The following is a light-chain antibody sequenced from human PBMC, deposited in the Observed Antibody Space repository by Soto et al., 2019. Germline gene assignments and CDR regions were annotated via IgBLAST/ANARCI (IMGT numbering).Light chain of an antibody. CDR2: AAS. V-gene: IGKV1-39*01. J-gene: IGKJ5*01. Sequence: DIQMTQSPSSLSASVGDRVTITCRASESISRHLNWYQQKPGKAPKLLIYAASSLQNGVPSRVSGSGSRTDFTLTISNLPPEDFATYYCQQSYSTLSITFGQGTRLEIK. CDR3: QQSYSTLSIT. CDR1: ESISRH.